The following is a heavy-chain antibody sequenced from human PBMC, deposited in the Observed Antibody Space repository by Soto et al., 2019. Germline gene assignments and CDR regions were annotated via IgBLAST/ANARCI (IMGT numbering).Heavy chain of an antibody. D-gene: IGHD4-17*01. CDR1: GFTFSSYG. CDR2: ISYDGSNK. J-gene: IGHJ4*02. CDR3: AKSRDHGDCVM. Sequence: QVQLVESGGGVVQPGRSLRLSCAASGFTFSSYGMHWVRQAPGKGLEWVAVISYDGSNKYYADSVKGRFTISRDNSKNTLYLQMNSLRAEDTAVYYCAKSRDHGDCVMWGQGALVTVSS. V-gene: IGHV3-30*18.